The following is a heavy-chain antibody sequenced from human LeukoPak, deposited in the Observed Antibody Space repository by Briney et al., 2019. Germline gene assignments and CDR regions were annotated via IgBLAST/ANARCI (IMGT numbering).Heavy chain of an antibody. Sequence: SQTLSLTCTVSGGSISRGGYYWSWIRQHPGKGLEWIGYIYYSGRTYYNPSLKSRVTISVDTSKNQFSLKLSSVTAADTAVYYCASTDYDSSGLTHDYWGQGTLVTVSS. D-gene: IGHD3-22*01. CDR3: ASTDYDSSGLTHDY. V-gene: IGHV4-31*03. J-gene: IGHJ4*02. CDR1: GGSISRGGYY. CDR2: IYYSGRT.